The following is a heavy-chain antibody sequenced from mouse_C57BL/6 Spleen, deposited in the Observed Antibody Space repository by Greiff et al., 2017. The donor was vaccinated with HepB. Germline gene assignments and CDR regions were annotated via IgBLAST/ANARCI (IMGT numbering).Heavy chain of an antibody. V-gene: IGHV5-16*01. CDR1: GFTFSDYY. Sequence: DVKLVESEGGLVQPGSSMKLSCTASGFTFSDYYMAWVRQVPEKGLEWVANINYDGSSTYYLDSLKSRFIISRDNAKNILYLQMSSLKSEDTATYYCARFTGGFDYWGQGTTLTVSS. CDR2: INYDGSST. CDR3: ARFTGGFDY. J-gene: IGHJ2*01.